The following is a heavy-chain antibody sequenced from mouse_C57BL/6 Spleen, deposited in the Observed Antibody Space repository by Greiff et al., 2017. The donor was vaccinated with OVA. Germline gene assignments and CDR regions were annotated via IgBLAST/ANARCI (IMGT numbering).Heavy chain of an antibody. CDR2: ISDGGSYT. CDR1: GFTFSSYA. J-gene: IGHJ2*01. CDR3: ARDPRYYGSSFFDY. Sequence: EVQRVESGGGLVKPGGSLKLSCAASGFTFSSYAMSWVRQTPEKRLEWVATISDGGSYTYYPDNVKGRFTISRDNAKNNLYLQMSHLKSEDTAMYYCARDPRYYGSSFFDYWGQGTTLTVSS. D-gene: IGHD1-1*01. V-gene: IGHV5-4*01.